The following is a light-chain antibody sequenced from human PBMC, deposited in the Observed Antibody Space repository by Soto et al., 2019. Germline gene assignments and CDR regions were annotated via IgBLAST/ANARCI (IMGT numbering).Light chain of an antibody. CDR2: GAS. V-gene: IGKV1-39*01. CDR1: QGIGSY. CDR3: QQSHTNPLT. J-gene: IGKJ4*01. Sequence: DIQMTQSPTSLSASVGDRVTISCRASQGIGSYLAWYQQKPGKAPRLLISGASSVQSGVPPRFSGSGSATHFTLTISSLQLEDFATYYCQQSHTNPLTFGGGTKVEIK.